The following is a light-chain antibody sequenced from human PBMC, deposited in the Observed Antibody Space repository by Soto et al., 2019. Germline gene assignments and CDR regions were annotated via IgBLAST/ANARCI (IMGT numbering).Light chain of an antibody. J-gene: IGKJ1*01. V-gene: IGKV3-20*01. Sequence: TQCPLTLSVSPGERATLSCRASQSFSSSLAWYQQRPGQATRLLIYDAFFRATGIPARFSGSGSGTDFTLTISRLEPEDFAVYYCQQYGRSGTFGQGTKVDIK. CDR2: DAF. CDR3: QQYGRSGT. CDR1: QSFSSS.